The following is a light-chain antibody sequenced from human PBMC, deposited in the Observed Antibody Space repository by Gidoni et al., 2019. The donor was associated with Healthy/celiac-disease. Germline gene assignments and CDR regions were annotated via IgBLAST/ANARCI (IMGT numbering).Light chain of an antibody. J-gene: IGLJ2*01. CDR1: SRDVGGYNY. CDR3: SSYTSSSTSVL. V-gene: IGLV2-14*01. CDR2: DVS. Sequence: QSSLTQPASVSGSPGQSITISCPGTSRDVGGYNYVSWYQQHPGKAPKLMIYDVSNRPSGVSNRFSGSKSGNTASLTISGLQAEDEADYYCSSYTSSSTSVLFGGGTKLTVL.